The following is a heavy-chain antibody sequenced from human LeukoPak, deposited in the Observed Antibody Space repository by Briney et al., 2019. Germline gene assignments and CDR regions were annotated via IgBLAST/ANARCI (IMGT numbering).Heavy chain of an antibody. CDR1: GYTFTGYY. Sequence: ASVKVSCKASGYTFTGYYMHWVRQAPGQGLEWMEWINPNSGGTNYAQKFQGRVTMTRDTSISTAYMELSRLRSDDTAVYYCARATMVRGGDWFDPWGQGTLVTVSS. V-gene: IGHV1-2*02. D-gene: IGHD3-10*01. CDR3: ARATMVRGGDWFDP. J-gene: IGHJ5*02. CDR2: INPNSGGT.